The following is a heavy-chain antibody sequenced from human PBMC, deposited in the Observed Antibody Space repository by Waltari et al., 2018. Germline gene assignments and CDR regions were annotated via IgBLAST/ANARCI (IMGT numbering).Heavy chain of an antibody. V-gene: IGHV3-53*01. CDR3: ARDPPGMATIGS. D-gene: IGHD5-12*01. J-gene: IGHJ5*02. CDR2: IYSGGST. CDR1: GFTVGSNY. Sequence: EAQLVESGGGLSHTGGSLRLSCAVSGFTVGSNYMSWVRQAPGKGLEWVSVIYSGGSTNYADSVRGRFTSSRDNSKNTLFLEMNSLTAEDTAVYYCARDPPGMATIGSWGQGTLVTVSS.